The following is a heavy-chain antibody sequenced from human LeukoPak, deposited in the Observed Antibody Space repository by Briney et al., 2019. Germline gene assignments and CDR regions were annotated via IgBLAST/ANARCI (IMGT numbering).Heavy chain of an antibody. CDR3: AKEQRIHYYDSSGYDAFDI. D-gene: IGHD3-22*01. V-gene: IGHV3-30*18. CDR1: GLTFSSYG. Sequence: GGSLRLSCAASGLTFSSYGMHWVRQAPGKGLEWVAVISYDGSNKYYADSVKGRFTISRDNSKNTLYLQMNSLRAEDTAVYYCAKEQRIHYYDSSGYDAFDIWGQGTMVTVSS. CDR2: ISYDGSNK. J-gene: IGHJ3*02.